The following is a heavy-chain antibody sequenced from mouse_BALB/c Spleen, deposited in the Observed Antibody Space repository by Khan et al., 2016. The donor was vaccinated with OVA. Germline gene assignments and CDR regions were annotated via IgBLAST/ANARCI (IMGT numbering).Heavy chain of an antibody. V-gene: IGHV1S81*02. J-gene: IGHJ2*01. CDR3: ARIKKIVATYFDY. CDR2: TNPTNGRT. Sequence: QVQLQQSGAELVKAGASVKMSCKASGYTFTSYWMHWVKQRLGQGLEWFAETNPTNGRTYYNEKFKSKATLTVDKSSSTAYMLLSGPTFDDSAVYYFARIKKIVATYFDYWGQGTTLTVSS. D-gene: IGHD1-1*01. CDR1: GYTFTSYW.